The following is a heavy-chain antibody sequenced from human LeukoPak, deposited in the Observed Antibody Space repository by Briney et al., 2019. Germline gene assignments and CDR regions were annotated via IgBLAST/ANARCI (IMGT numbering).Heavy chain of an antibody. Sequence: GGSLRLTCAASGFTFSSYGMHWVRQAPGKGLEWVAVVWYDGSNKYYADSVKGRFTISRDNSKNTLYLQMNSLRAEDAAVYYCAREGSSRNHNWFDPWGQGTLVTVSS. CDR1: GFTFSSYG. V-gene: IGHV3-33*01. CDR3: AREGSSRNHNWFDP. CDR2: VWYDGSNK. J-gene: IGHJ5*02. D-gene: IGHD6-19*01.